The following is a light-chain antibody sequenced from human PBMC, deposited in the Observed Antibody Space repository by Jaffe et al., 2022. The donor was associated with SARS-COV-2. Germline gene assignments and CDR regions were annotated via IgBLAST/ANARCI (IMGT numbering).Light chain of an antibody. CDR2: DVS. Sequence: QSALTQPASVSGSPGQSITISCTGTSSDVGYYNYVSWYQQHPGKAPKLMIYDVSNRPSGVSNRFSGSKSGNTASLTISGLQAEDEADYYCSSYTGSSTYWVFGGGTKLTVL. J-gene: IGLJ3*02. CDR1: SSDVGYYNY. CDR3: SSYTGSSTYWV. V-gene: IGLV2-14*01.